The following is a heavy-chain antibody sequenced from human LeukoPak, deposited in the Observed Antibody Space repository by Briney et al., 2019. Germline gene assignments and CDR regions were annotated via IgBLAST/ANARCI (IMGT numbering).Heavy chain of an antibody. D-gene: IGHD1-26*01. J-gene: IGHJ6*02. V-gene: IGHV4-59*12. CDR3: ATWGLHYYYYYGMDV. Sequence: PSETLSLTCTVSGGSISSYYWSWIRQPPGKGLEWIGYIYYSGSTNYNPSLKSRVTISVDTSKNQFSLKLSSVTAADTAVYYCATWGLHYYYYYGMDVWGQGTTVTVSS. CDR1: GGSISSYY. CDR2: IYYSGST.